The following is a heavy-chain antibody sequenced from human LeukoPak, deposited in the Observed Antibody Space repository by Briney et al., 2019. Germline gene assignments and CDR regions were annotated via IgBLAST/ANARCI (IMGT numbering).Heavy chain of an antibody. CDR2: IYSGGYT. CDR3: ARRLEYSGSKGVFDY. V-gene: IGHV3-66*01. D-gene: IGHD1-26*01. J-gene: IGHJ4*02. Sequence: PGGSLRLSCAASGFTVTSNYMTWVRQAPGQGLAWVSIIYSGGYTDYADSVKGRFTISRDNPKNTLYLQMHSLRAEDTAVYYCARRLEYSGSKGVFDYWGQGTLVTVSS. CDR1: GFTVTSNY.